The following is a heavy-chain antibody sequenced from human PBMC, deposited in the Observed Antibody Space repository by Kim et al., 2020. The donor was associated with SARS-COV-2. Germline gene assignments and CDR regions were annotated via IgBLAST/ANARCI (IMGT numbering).Heavy chain of an antibody. CDR2: ISGNNDKT. CDR3: ASAPRRDGYIPS. CDR1: GYTFTSYG. D-gene: IGHD5-12*01. Sequence: ASVKVSCKASGYTFTSYGITWVRRAPGQGLEWMGWISGNNDKTNYAQRLQGRVTMTTDTSTSTAHMELRSLTSDDTAVYYCASAPRRDGYIPSWGQGTLVTVSS. J-gene: IGHJ5*02. V-gene: IGHV1-18*04.